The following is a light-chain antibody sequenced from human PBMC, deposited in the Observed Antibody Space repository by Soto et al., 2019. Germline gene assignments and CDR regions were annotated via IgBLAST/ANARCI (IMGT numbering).Light chain of an antibody. CDR1: SSDVGAPNY. J-gene: IGLJ1*01. V-gene: IGLV2-8*01. CDR3: SSYAGDNSFA. CDR2: EVS. Sequence: QSVLTQPPSASGSPGQSVTISCTGTSSDVGAPNYVSWYQQHSDKAPKLMIYEVSKRPSGVPDRFSGSKSGNTASLTVSGLQAEDEADYYCSSYAGDNSFAFGSGTKVTVL.